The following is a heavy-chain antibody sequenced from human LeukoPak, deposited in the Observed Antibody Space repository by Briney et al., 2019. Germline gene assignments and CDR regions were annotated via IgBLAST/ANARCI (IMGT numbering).Heavy chain of an antibody. CDR3: AKDRPGDGPYCGSDCLSDY. J-gene: IGHJ4*02. CDR2: ICASGGSA. CDR1: GFTFSSYA. V-gene: IGHV3-23*01. Sequence: GGSLRLSCAASGFTFSSYAMRWVRQAPGKGLEWVSAICASGGSAYYAGSVKGRFTISRDNSKNTLYLQMNSLRAEDTAVYYCAKDRPGDGPYCGSDCLSDYWGQGTLVTVSS. D-gene: IGHD2-21*02.